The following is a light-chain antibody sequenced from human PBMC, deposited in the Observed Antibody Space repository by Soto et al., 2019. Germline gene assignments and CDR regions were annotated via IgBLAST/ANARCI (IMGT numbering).Light chain of an antibody. CDR1: QTVSSNS. Sequence: EIVLTQSPGTLSLSPGDRATLSCRATQTVSSNSLAWYQQKPGQAPTLLIHGASTRAPGIPDRFSGSGIGTDFTLTISRLEPGDFAVYYCQVYGSSPKTFGQGTKVDIK. V-gene: IGKV3-20*01. CDR2: GAS. CDR3: QVYGSSPKT. J-gene: IGKJ1*01.